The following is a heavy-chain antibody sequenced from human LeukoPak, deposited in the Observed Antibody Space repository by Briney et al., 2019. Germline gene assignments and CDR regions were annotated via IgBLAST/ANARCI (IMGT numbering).Heavy chain of an antibody. CDR1: GFTFSSYG. CDR3: ARVLSGSNFDY. Sequence: GRSLRLSCAASGFTFSSYGMHWVRQAPGKGLEWVAVIWYDGSNKYYADSVKGRFTISRDNSKNTLYLQMNSLRAEDTAVYYCARVLSGSNFDYWGQGTLVTVSS. J-gene: IGHJ4*02. V-gene: IGHV3-33*01. D-gene: IGHD3-22*01. CDR2: IWYDGSNK.